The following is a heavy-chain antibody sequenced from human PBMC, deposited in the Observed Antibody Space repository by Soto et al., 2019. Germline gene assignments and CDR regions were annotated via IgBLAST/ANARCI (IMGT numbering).Heavy chain of an antibody. J-gene: IGHJ6*02. CDR1: GGTFSSYA. CDR3: ASSWAAIQTQYGMDV. V-gene: IGHV1-69*13. Sequence: SVKVSCKASGGTFSSYAISWVRQAPGQGLEWMGGIIPIFGTANYAQKFQGRVTITADESTSTAYMELSSLRSEDTAVYYCASSWAAIQTQYGMDVWGQGTTVTVSS. D-gene: IGHD2-2*01. CDR2: IIPIFGTA.